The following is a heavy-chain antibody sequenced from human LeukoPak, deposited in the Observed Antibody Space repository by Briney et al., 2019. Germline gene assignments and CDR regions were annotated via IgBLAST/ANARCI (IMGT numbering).Heavy chain of an antibody. D-gene: IGHD6-13*01. J-gene: IGHJ4*02. CDR1: GGSISSYY. Sequence: SETLSLTCTVSGGSISSYYWSWIRQPAGRGLEWIGRIYTSGSTNYNPSLKSRVTISVDTSKNQFSLKLSSVTAADTAVYYCARGKGEQQLVGTDYWGQGTLVTVSS. V-gene: IGHV4-4*07. CDR3: ARGKGEQQLVGTDY. CDR2: IYTSGST.